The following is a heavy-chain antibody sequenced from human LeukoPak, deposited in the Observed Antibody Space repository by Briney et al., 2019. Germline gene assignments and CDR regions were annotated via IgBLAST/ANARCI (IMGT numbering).Heavy chain of an antibody. V-gene: IGHV4-34*01. D-gene: IGHD2-15*01. Sequence: PSETLSLTCAVYGGSFSGYYWSWIRQPPGKGLEWIGEINHSGSTNYNPSLKSRVTISVDTSKNQFSLKLSSVTAADTAVYYCARDRRRGTLDYWGQGTLVTVSS. CDR3: ARDRRRGTLDY. CDR1: GGSFSGYY. CDR2: INHSGST. J-gene: IGHJ4*02.